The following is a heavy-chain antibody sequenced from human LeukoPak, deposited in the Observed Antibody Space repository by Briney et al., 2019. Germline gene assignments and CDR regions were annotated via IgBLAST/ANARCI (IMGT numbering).Heavy chain of an antibody. Sequence: SVKVSCKASGGTFSSYAISWVRQAPGQGLEWMGGIIPIFGTANYAQKFQGRVTITADESTSTAYMELSSLRSEDTAVYYCARSVVVDFWSDGPLYYFDYWGQGTLVTVSS. CDR3: ARSVVVDFWSDGPLYYFDY. CDR1: GGTFSSYA. CDR2: IIPIFGTA. D-gene: IGHD3-3*01. V-gene: IGHV1-69*13. J-gene: IGHJ4*02.